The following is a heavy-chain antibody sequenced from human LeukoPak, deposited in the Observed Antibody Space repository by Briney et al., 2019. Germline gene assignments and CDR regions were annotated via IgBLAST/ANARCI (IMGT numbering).Heavy chain of an antibody. J-gene: IGHJ4*02. CDR1: GGSLSSSSYY. CDR3: ASGGSGYYYS. Sequence: SETLSLTCTDSGGSLSSSSYYWGCISQRPGKGLEWIGSIYYSGSTYYNPSLKSRVTISLDMSKNQFSLKLRSVTAADTAVYYCASGGSGYYYSWGQGSLVTVSS. D-gene: IGHD3-22*01. CDR2: IYYSGST. V-gene: IGHV4-39*01.